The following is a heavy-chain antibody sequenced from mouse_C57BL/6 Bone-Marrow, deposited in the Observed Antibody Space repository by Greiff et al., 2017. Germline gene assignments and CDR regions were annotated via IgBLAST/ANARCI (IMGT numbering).Heavy chain of an antibody. V-gene: IGHV8-8*01. J-gene: IGHJ4*01. CDR2: IWWDDDK. Sequence: QVQLKESGPGILQPSQTLSLTCSFSGFSLSTFGMGVGWIRQPSGKGLEWLAHIWWDDDKYYNPALKSRLTISKDTSKNQVFRKIANVDTADTATYDCARIAPRKGYYAMDYWGQGTSVTVSS. CDR1: GFSLSTFGMG. CDR3: ARIAPRKGYYAMDY.